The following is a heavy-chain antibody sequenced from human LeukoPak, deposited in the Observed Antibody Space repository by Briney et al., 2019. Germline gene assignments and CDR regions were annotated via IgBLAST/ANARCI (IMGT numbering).Heavy chain of an antibody. CDR1: GGSFSGYY. Sequence: PSETLSLTCAVYGGSFSGYYWSWIRQPPGKGLEWIGEINHSGSTDYNPSLKSRVTISVDTSKNQFSLKLSSVTAADTAVYYCASGGDFWSGYLVWFDPWGQGTLVTVSS. J-gene: IGHJ5*02. D-gene: IGHD3-3*01. V-gene: IGHV4-34*01. CDR3: ASGGDFWSGYLVWFDP. CDR2: INHSGST.